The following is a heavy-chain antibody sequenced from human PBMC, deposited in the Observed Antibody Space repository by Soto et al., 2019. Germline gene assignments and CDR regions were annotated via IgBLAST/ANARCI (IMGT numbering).Heavy chain of an antibody. CDR2: IYYSGST. CDR1: GGSISSGGYY. V-gene: IGHV4-31*03. J-gene: IGHJ6*02. Sequence: PSETLSLTCTVSGGSISSGGYYWSWIRQHPGKGLEWIGYIYYSGSTYYNPSLKSRVTISVDTSKNQFSLKLSSVTAADTAVYYCARKWRGGQDDGMDVWGQGTTVTVSS. CDR3: ARKWRGGQDDGMDV. D-gene: IGHD5-12*01.